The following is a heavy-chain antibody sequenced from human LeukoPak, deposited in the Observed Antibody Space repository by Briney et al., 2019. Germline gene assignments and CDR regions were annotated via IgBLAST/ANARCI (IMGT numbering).Heavy chain of an antibody. J-gene: IGHJ4*02. CDR3: ASRPEVGTAMAPYY. Sequence: GGSLRLSCAASGFTFNSYAMHWVRQAPGKGLEWVAVISYHGTNKYYADSVKGRFTISRDNSKNTLYLQMNSLRTEDTAVYYCASRPEVGTAMAPYYWGQGTLVTVSS. V-gene: IGHV3-30-3*01. D-gene: IGHD5-18*01. CDR1: GFTFNSYA. CDR2: ISYHGTNK.